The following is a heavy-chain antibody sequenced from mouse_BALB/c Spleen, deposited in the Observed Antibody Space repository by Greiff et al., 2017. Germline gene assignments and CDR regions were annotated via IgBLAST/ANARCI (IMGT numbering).Heavy chain of an antibody. CDR3: ARRGMPLYAMDY. Sequence: VKLLESGAELVRPGTSVKVSCKASGYAFTNYLIEWVKQRPGQGLEWIGVINPGSGGTNYNEKFKGKATLTADKSSSTAYMQLSSLTSDDSAVYFCARRGMPLYAMDYWGQGTSVTVSS. D-gene: IGHD6-1*01. CDR2: INPGSGGT. V-gene: IGHV1-54*01. J-gene: IGHJ4*01. CDR1: GYAFTNYL.